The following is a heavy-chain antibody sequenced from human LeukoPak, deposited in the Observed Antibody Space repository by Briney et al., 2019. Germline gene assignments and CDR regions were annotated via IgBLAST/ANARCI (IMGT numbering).Heavy chain of an antibody. CDR3: AREWLVPEWGGMDV. CDR1: GFTFSSYG. Sequence: SGRSLRLSCAASGFTFSSYGMHWVRQAPGKGLEWVAVISYDGSNKYYADSVKGRFTISRDNSKNTLYLQMNSLRAEDTAVYYCAREWLVPEWGGMDVWGQGTTVTVSS. CDR2: ISYDGSNK. V-gene: IGHV3-30*03. J-gene: IGHJ6*02. D-gene: IGHD6-19*01.